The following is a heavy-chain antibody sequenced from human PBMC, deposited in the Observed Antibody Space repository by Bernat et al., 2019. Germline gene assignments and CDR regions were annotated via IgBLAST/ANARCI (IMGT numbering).Heavy chain of an antibody. CDR3: ATAPGYCIGGSRYGAFDI. Sequence: EVQLVESGGVVVQPGGSLRLSCAASGFTFDDYTMHWVRQAPGKGLEWVSLISWDGGSTYYADSVKGRFTISRDNSKNSLYLQMHSLRTEDTALYYCATAPGYCIGGSRYGAFDIWGQGTRVTVSS. D-gene: IGHD2-15*01. CDR1: GFTFDDYT. CDR2: ISWDGGST. V-gene: IGHV3-43*01. J-gene: IGHJ3*02.